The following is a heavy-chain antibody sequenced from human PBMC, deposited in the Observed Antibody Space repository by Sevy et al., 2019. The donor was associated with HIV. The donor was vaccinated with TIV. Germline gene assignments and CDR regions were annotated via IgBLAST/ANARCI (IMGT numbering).Heavy chain of an antibody. V-gene: IGHV3-11*06. D-gene: IGHD6-13*01. J-gene: IGHJ4*02. CDR1: GFSFSDYY. CDR2: ISSGSRYT. Sequence: GGSLRLSCAASGFSFSDYYMTRIRQAPGKGLEWVSYISSGSRYTNYADSVKGRFAISRDNAENSLYLQMSSLRAEDTAVYYCARVRVVAADYYFDYWGQGTLVTVSS. CDR3: ARVRVVAADYYFDY.